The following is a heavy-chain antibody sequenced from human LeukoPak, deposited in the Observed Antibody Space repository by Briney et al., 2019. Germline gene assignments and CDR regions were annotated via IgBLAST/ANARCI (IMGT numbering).Heavy chain of an antibody. Sequence: GGSLRLSCAASGFTVSTNYMSWVRQAPGKGLEWVSVIYKGGDTYKADSVKGRFTISRDNSKNTLYLQMNSLRAEDTAVYYCAKDPAPLVGATYSYFDYWGQGTLVTVSS. J-gene: IGHJ4*02. V-gene: IGHV3-53*01. CDR2: IYKGGDT. CDR3: AKDPAPLVGATYSYFDY. CDR1: GFTVSTNY. D-gene: IGHD1-26*01.